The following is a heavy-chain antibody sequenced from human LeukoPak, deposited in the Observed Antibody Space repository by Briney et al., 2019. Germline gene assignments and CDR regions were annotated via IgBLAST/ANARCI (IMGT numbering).Heavy chain of an antibody. D-gene: IGHD3-22*01. CDR3: AKLTGYYDSSGYHY. CDR1: GFTFSSYA. Sequence: PGGSLRLSCAASGFTFSSYAMSWVRQAPGKGLEWVSAISGSGGSTYYADSVKGRFTTSRDNSKNTLYLQMNSLRAEDTAVYYCAKLTGYYDSSGYHYWGQGTLVTVSS. V-gene: IGHV3-23*01. J-gene: IGHJ4*02. CDR2: ISGSGGST.